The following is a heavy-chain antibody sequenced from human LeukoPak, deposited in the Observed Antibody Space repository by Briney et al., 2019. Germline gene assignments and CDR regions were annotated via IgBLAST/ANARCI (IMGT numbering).Heavy chain of an antibody. Sequence: ASVKVSCKASGYTFTSYYMHWVRQAPGQGLEWMGWINPNSGGTNYAQKFQGRVTMTRDTSISTAYMELSRLRSDDTAVYYCARDRDPSSPYDAFDIWGQGTMVTVSS. D-gene: IGHD3-10*01. J-gene: IGHJ3*02. CDR3: ARDRDPSSPYDAFDI. CDR2: INPNSGGT. CDR1: GYTFTSYY. V-gene: IGHV1-2*02.